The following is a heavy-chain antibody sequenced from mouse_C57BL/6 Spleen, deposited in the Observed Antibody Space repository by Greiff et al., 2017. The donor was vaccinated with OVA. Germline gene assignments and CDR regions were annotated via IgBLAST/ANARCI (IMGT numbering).Heavy chain of an antibody. CDR3: ALASSSSYDTLDY. CDR1: GYTFTDYY. V-gene: IGHV1-76*01. D-gene: IGHD2-12*01. Sequence: VQLQQSGAELVRPGASVKLSCTASGYTFTDYYMHWVKQRPEQGLEWIGRIYPGDGETKYTQKFKGKATMTADKSSSTAYLQLSSLTSEDSAVYYCALASSSSYDTLDYWGQGTTLTVSS. CDR2: IYPGDGET. J-gene: IGHJ2*01.